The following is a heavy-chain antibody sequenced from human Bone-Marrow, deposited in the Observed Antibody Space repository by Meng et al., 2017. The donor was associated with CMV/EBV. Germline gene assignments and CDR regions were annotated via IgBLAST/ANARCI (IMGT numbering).Heavy chain of an antibody. CDR3: ARETFYCSSTSCYPDY. CDR1: GFTFSSYS. CDR2: ISSSSTI. D-gene: IGHD2-2*01. J-gene: IGHJ4*02. Sequence: GESLKISCGASGFTFSSYSMNWVRQATGKGLEWVSYISSSSTIYYADSVKGRFTISRDNAQNSLYLQMNSLRAEDTAVYFCARETFYCSSTSCYPDYCGQRTLVTYSS. V-gene: IGHV3-48*04.